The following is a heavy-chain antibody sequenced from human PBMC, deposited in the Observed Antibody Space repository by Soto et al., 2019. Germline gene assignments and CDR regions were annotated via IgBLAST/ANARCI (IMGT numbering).Heavy chain of an antibody. J-gene: IGHJ4*03. V-gene: IGHV3-72*01. CDR3: ARGFASLYDY. CDR1: GFTFSDHY. Sequence: GGSLRLSCAASGFTFSDHYMDWVRQAPGKGLEWVGRIRNKANSYTTEYAASVKGRFTISRDDSKNSLYLQMNSLKTEDTAVYYCARGFASLYDYWGQGTTVTVSS. D-gene: IGHD3-10*01. CDR2: IRNKANSYTT.